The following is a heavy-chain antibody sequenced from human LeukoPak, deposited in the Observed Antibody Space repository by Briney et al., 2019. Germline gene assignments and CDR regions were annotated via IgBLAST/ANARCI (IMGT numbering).Heavy chain of an antibody. V-gene: IGHV3-21*04. Sequence: GGSLRLSCAASGFTFSSYSMNWVRQAPGKGLEWVSSISSSSSYIYYADSVKGRFTISRDNSKNTLYLQMNSLRAEDTAVYYCAKSTHPSYYYDSSGYPSDYWGQGTLVTVSS. CDR3: AKSTHPSYYYDSSGYPSDY. D-gene: IGHD3-22*01. CDR2: ISSSSSYI. CDR1: GFTFSSYS. J-gene: IGHJ4*02.